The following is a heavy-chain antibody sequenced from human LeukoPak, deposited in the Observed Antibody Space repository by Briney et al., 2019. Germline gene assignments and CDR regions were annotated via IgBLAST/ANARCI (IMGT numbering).Heavy chain of an antibody. Sequence: GGSLRLSCAPSGLTFSNYGIHWVRQAPGKGLEWVSYISSSSSTIYYADSVKGRFTISRDNAKNSLYLQMNSLRAEEPAVYYCARDLITMVRDLNWFDPWSQGTLVTVYS. CDR2: ISSSSSTI. V-gene: IGHV3-48*01. J-gene: IGHJ5*02. CDR1: GLTFSNYG. CDR3: ARDLITMVRDLNWFDP. D-gene: IGHD3-10*01.